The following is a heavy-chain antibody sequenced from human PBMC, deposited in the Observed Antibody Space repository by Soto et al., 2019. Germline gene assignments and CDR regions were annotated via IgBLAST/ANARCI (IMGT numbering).Heavy chain of an antibody. CDR3: ARPSGSYLYYFDY. Sequence: QLQLQEWGPGLVKPSETLSLTCTVSGGSISSSSYYWGWIRQPPGKGLEWIGSIYYSGSTYYNPSLKSRVTISVDTSKNQFSLKLRSVTAADTAVYYCARPSGSYLYYFDYWGQGTLVTVSS. CDR2: IYYSGST. CDR1: GGSISSSSYY. V-gene: IGHV4-39*01. D-gene: IGHD1-26*01. J-gene: IGHJ4*02.